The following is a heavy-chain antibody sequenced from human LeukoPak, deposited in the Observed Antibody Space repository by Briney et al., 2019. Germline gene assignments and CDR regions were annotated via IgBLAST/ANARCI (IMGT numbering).Heavy chain of an antibody. V-gene: IGHV3-7*01. J-gene: IGHJ4*02. CDR2: INPEGSEK. CDR1: GLTFSSSW. CDR3: ARDLAYSRLDY. Sequence: GGSLRLSCAVSGLTFSSSWMDWVRQAPGKGPEWVASINPEGSEKYSADSVKGRFTISRDNAKSSLYLQMDSLRVEDTAFYYCARDLAYSRLDYWGQGMLVTVSS. D-gene: IGHD5-18*01.